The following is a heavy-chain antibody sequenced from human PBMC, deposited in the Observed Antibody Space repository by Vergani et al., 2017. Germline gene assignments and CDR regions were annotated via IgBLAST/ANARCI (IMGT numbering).Heavy chain of an antibody. D-gene: IGHD5-12*01. J-gene: IGHJ6*02. CDR3: AKANPRNSGYDYLYYYHAMDV. CDR2: ISGSGGST. V-gene: IGHV3-23*01. Sequence: EVKLLESGGDLVQPGGSLRLSCAASGFTFNHYPMNWVRQAPGKGLEWVSGISGSGGSTYYAGSVKGRFTISRDSSKNTLYLQMNSLSAGDPAVYYCAKANPRNSGYDYLYYYHAMDVWGQGTTVTVSS. CDR1: GFTFNHYP.